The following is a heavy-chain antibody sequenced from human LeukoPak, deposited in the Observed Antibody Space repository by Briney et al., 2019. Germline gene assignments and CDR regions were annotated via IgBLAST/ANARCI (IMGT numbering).Heavy chain of an antibody. CDR2: IRGSGGST. CDR3: AKSSASTSTGYYYYYYMDV. V-gene: IGHV3-23*01. CDR1: GFTFSSYG. D-gene: IGHD2-2*01. Sequence: GGSLRLSCAASGFTFSSYGMSWVCQAPGKGLEWVPAIRGSGGSTYYADSVKGRFTISRDNSKNTLYLQMNSLRAEDTAVYYCAKSSASTSTGYYYYYYMDVWGKGTTVAISS. J-gene: IGHJ6*03.